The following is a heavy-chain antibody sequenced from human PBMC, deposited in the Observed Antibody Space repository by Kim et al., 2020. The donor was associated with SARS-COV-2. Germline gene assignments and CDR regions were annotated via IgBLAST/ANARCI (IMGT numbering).Heavy chain of an antibody. J-gene: IGHJ4*02. CDR1: GGSFSGYY. Sequence: SETLSLTCAVYGGSFSGYYWSWIRQPPGKGLEWIGEINHSGSTNHNPSLKSRVTISVDTSKNQFSLKLSSVTAADTAVYYCARYQTDTAIVDYWGQGTLVTVSS. D-gene: IGHD5-18*01. CDR3: ARYQTDTAIVDY. CDR2: INHSGST. V-gene: IGHV4-34*01.